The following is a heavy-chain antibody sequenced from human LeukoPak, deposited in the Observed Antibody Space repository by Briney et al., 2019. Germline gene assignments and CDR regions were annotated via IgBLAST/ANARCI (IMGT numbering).Heavy chain of an antibody. V-gene: IGHV4-59*01. CDR2: IYYSGTT. D-gene: IGHD3-22*01. CDR1: GGSISSYY. Sequence: SETLSLTCTVSGGSISSYYWSWIRQPPGKGLEWIGYIYYSGTTDYNPSLKSRVTISVDTSKNQFSLKLSSVTAADTAVYYCARGADNSGCQEDYFDYWGQGTLVTVSS. J-gene: IGHJ4*02. CDR3: ARGADNSGCQEDYFDY.